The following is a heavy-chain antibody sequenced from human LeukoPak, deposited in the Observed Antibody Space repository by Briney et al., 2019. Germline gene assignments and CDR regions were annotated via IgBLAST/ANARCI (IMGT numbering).Heavy chain of an antibody. D-gene: IGHD4-23*01. J-gene: IGHJ4*02. CDR1: GGTFSSYA. CDR2: IIPIFGTA. V-gene: IGHV1-69*01. Sequence: GASVKVSCKASGGTFSSYAISWVRQAPGQGLEWMGGIIPIFGTANYAQKFQGRVTITADESTSTAYMELSSLGSEDTAVYYCARKLYGGNSGYFDYWGQGTLVTVSS. CDR3: ARKLYGGNSGYFDY.